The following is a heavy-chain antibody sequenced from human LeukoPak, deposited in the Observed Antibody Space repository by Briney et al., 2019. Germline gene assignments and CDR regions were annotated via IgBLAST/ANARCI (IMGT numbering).Heavy chain of an antibody. CDR3: ARDSLYNFWSGFYHTTYYFDY. J-gene: IGHJ4*02. CDR2: IYTSGT. D-gene: IGHD3-3*01. CDR1: GGSISSGNYY. Sequence: TLSLTCTVSGGSISSGNYYWSWIRQPAGKGLEWIGHIYTSGTTYNPSLKSRVTISVDTSKNQFSPNLSSMTAADTALYYCARDSLYNFWSGFYHTTYYFDYWGQGTLVTVSS. V-gene: IGHV4-61*09.